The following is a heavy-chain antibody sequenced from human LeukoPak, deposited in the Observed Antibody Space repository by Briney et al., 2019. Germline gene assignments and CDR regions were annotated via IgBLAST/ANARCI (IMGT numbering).Heavy chain of an antibody. J-gene: IGHJ4*02. CDR3: ARADITISGVVYFDY. CDR1: GYTLTSYD. Sequence: ASVKVSCKASGYTLTSYDINWVRQATGQGLEWMGWMNPDSDNIGYAQKFQGRVTMTRNTSISTAYMELSSLRSDDAAVYYCARADITISGVVYFDYWGQGTLVAVSS. CDR2: MNPDSDNI. D-gene: IGHD3-3*01. V-gene: IGHV1-8*01.